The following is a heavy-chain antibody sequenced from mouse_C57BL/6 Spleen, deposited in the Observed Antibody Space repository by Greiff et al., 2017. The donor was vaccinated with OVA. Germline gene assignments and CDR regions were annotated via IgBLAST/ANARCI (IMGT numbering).Heavy chain of an antibody. Sequence: QVQLQQPGAELVRPGSSVKLSCKASGYTFTSYWMDWVKQRPGQGLEWIGNIYPSDSETHYNQKFKDKATLTVDKSSSTAYMQLSSLSSENSAVYYCARSRLDGYYEHFDYWGQGTTLTVSS. V-gene: IGHV1-61*01. D-gene: IGHD2-3*01. J-gene: IGHJ2*01. CDR1: GYTFTSYW. CDR3: ARSRLDGYYEHFDY. CDR2: IYPSDSET.